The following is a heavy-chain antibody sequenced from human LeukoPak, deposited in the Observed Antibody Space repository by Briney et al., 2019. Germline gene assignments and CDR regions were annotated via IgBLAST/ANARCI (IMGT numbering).Heavy chain of an antibody. Sequence: PGGSLRLSCAASGFTFSSYWMSWVRQAPGSGLEWVANIKQDGSEAYYVDSLKGRFTISRDNAKNSLYLQMNSLRAEDPAVYYCARETVFGVVIPTYYFDYWGQGTLVTVSA. CDR1: GFTFSSYW. D-gene: IGHD3-3*01. CDR2: IKQDGSEA. CDR3: ARETVFGVVIPTYYFDY. J-gene: IGHJ4*02. V-gene: IGHV3-7*01.